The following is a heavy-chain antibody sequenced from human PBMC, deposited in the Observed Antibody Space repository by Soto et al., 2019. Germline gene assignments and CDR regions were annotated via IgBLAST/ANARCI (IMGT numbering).Heavy chain of an antibody. D-gene: IGHD3-10*01. CDR2: IKQDGSEK. V-gene: IGHV3-7*01. CDR3: AREGITMVRGAVYYYYGMDV. J-gene: IGHJ6*02. Sequence: EVQLVESGGGLVQPGGSLRLSCAASGFTFSSYWMSWVRQAPGKGLEWVANIKQDGSEKYYVDSVKGRFTISRDNAKNSLYLQMSSLRAEDTAVYYWAREGITMVRGAVYYYYGMDVWGQGTTVTVSS. CDR1: GFTFSSYW.